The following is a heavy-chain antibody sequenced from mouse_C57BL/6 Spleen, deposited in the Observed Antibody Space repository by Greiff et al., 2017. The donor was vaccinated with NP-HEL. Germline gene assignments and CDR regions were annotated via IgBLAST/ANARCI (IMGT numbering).Heavy chain of an antibody. Sequence: EVKLVESGGGLVKPGGSLKLSCAASGFTFSSYTMSWVRQTPEKRLEWVATISGGGGNTYYPDSVKGRFTISRDNAKNTLYLQMSSLRSEDTALYYCARVTGTGAMDYWGQGTSVTVSS. D-gene: IGHD4-1*01. V-gene: IGHV5-9*01. CDR3: ARVTGTGAMDY. CDR1: GFTFSSYT. CDR2: ISGGGGNT. J-gene: IGHJ4*01.